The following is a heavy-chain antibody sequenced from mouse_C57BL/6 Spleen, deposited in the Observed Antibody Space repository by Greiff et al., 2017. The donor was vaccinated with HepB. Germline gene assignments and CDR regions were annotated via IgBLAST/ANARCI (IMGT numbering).Heavy chain of an antibody. CDR3: AIYYDSSYLYYYAMDY. J-gene: IGHJ4*01. D-gene: IGHD1-1*01. CDR2: ISYDGSN. Sequence: ESGPGLVKPSQSLSLTCSVTGYSITSGYYWNWIRQFPGNKLEWLGYISYDGSNKYNPSLKNRISITRDTSKNQFFLKLNSVTTEDTATYYCAIYYDSSYLYYYAMDYWGQGTSVTVSS. V-gene: IGHV3-6*01. CDR1: GYSITSGYY.